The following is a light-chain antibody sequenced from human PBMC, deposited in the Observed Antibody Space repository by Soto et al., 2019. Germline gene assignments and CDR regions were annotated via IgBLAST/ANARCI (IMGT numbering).Light chain of an antibody. CDR3: HQYNTWPRT. CDR2: GAS. Sequence: EIVMTQSPATLSVSPGERATLSCRASQGIKDYLAWFQQKPGQAPRLLIYGASTRATAIPARFSGSGPGTEFTLAISSLQSEDFAVYYCHQYNTWPRTFGQGTKVDI. CDR1: QGIKDY. J-gene: IGKJ1*01. V-gene: IGKV3-15*01.